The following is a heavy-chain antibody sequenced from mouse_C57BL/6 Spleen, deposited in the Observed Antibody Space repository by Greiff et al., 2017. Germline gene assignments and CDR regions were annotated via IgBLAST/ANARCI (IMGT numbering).Heavy chain of an antibody. D-gene: IGHD1-1*01. J-gene: IGHJ4*01. CDR1: GFTFSSYA. V-gene: IGHV5-4*01. CDR2: ISDGGSYT. CDR3: ARDDVSSYGDAMDY. Sequence: DVMLVESGGGLVKPGGSLKLSCAASGFTFSSYAMSWVRQTPEKRLEWVATISDGGSYTYYPDNVKGRFTISRDNAKNNLYLQMSHLQSEDTAMYYCARDDVSSYGDAMDYWGQGTSVTVSS.